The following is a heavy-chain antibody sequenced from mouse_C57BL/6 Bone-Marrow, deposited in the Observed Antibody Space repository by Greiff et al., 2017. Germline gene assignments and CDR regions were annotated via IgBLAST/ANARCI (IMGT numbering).Heavy chain of an antibody. D-gene: IGHD2-5*01. CDR2: ISSGGSYT. V-gene: IGHV5-6*01. CDR1: GFTFSSYG. J-gene: IGHJ4*01. Sequence: EVQVVESGGDLVKPGGSLKLSCAASGFTFSSYGMSWVRQTPDKRLEWVAIISSGGSYTYYTDSVKGRFTISRDNAKNTLYLQMSSLKSEDTAMYYCASSYYSNPYCALDYWGKGTSVTVSS. CDR3: ASSYYSNPYCALDY.